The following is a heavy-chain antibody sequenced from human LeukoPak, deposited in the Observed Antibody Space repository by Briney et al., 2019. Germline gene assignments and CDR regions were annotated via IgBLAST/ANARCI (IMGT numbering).Heavy chain of an antibody. Sequence: SETLSVTCTVSGGSISSDCWSWIRQPPGKGLEWIGYIYYSGSTNYNPSLKSRVTISVDTSKNQFSLKLSSVTAADTAVYYCARDRGYCSGGSCYRWFDPWGQGTLVTVSS. D-gene: IGHD2-15*01. V-gene: IGHV4-59*01. CDR2: IYYSGST. CDR3: ARDRGYCSGGSCYRWFDP. J-gene: IGHJ5*02. CDR1: GGSISSDC.